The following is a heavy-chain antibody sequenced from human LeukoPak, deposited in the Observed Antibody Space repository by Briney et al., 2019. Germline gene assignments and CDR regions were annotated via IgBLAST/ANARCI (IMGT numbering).Heavy chain of an antibody. CDR3: ARGALIHYYDSSGYPPNYYYGMDV. CDR1: GYTFTSYD. V-gene: IGHV1-8*01. D-gene: IGHD3-22*01. Sequence: ASVKVSCKASGYTFTSYDISWVRQATGQGLEWMGWMNPNSGNTGYAQKFQGRVTMTRNTSISTAYMELSSLRSEDTAVYYCARGALIHYYDSSGYPPNYYYGMDVWGQGTTVTVSS. CDR2: MNPNSGNT. J-gene: IGHJ6*02.